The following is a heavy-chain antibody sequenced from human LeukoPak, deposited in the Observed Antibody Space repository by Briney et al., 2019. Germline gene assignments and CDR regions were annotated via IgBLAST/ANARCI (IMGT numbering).Heavy chain of an antibody. CDR1: SGSISSYY. V-gene: IGHV4-59*08. CDR3: ARPGSRGFWYFDF. D-gene: IGHD3-10*01. CDR2: IYYNGNT. Sequence: SETLSLTCTVSSGSISSYYWSWIRQPPGKGLEWIGHIYYNGNTNYNPSLKSRVTISVDTSKNQFSLKLSSVTAADTAVYYCARPGSRGFWYFDFWGRGTLVTVSS. J-gene: IGHJ2*01.